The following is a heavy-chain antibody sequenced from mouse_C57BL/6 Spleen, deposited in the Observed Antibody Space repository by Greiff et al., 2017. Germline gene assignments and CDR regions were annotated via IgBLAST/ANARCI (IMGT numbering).Heavy chain of an antibody. Sequence: QVQLQQPGAELVKPGASVKLSCKASGYTFTSYWMHWVKQRPGQGLEWIGMIHPNSGSTNYNEKFKSKATLTVDKSSSTAYMQHSSLTSEDSAVYYCARKDIGLDYAMDYWGQGTSVTVSS. D-gene: IGHD2-2*01. J-gene: IGHJ4*01. CDR3: ARKDIGLDYAMDY. CDR1: GYTFTSYW. CDR2: IHPNSGST. V-gene: IGHV1-64*01.